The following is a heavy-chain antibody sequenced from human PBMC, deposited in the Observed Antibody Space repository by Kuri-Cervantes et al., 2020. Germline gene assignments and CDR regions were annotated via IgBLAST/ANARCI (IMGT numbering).Heavy chain of an antibody. J-gene: IGHJ4*02. CDR2: IYHSGST. V-gene: IGHV4-38-2*01. Sequence: SETLSLTCAVSGYFISNGYYWGWIRQPPGKGLEWIGSIYHSGSTYYNPSLKSRITISVDTSKNQFSLKLSSVTAADTAVYYCARSTYYYDSSGYDWGQGTLVTVSS. CDR3: ARSTYYYDSSGYD. D-gene: IGHD3-22*01. CDR1: GYFISNGYY.